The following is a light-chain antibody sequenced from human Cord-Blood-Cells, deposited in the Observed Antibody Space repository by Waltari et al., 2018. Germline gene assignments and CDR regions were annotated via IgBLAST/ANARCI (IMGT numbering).Light chain of an antibody. CDR2: DVS. V-gene: IGLV2-11*01. CDR1: SSAVGGYNY. J-gene: IGLJ1*01. Sequence: QSALTQPRPVSGSPGPSVTISCTGTSSAVGGYNYVPWYQQHPDKAPKLMIYDVSQRPSGVPDRFSGSKSGNTASLTISGLQAEDEADYYCCSYAGSYTYVFGTGTKVTVL. CDR3: CSYAGSYTYV.